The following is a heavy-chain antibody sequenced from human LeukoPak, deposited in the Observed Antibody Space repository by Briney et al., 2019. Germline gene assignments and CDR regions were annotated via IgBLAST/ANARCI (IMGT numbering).Heavy chain of an antibody. J-gene: IGHJ4*02. Sequence: GGSLRLSCAASGFTFSSYGMSWVRQAPGKGLEWVSAISGSGGSTYYADSVKGRFTISRDNAKNSLYLQMNSLRDEDTAVYYCARVGYYYDSSGYYYYFDYWGQGTLVTVSS. CDR1: GFTFSSYG. CDR2: ISGSGGST. D-gene: IGHD3-22*01. CDR3: ARVGYYYDSSGYYYYFDY. V-gene: IGHV3-21*01.